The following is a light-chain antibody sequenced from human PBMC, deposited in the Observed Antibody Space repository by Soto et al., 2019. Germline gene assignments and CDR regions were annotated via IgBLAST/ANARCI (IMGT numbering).Light chain of an antibody. J-gene: IGLJ3*02. CDR1: SSDVGAYNY. CDR2: EVS. CDR3: SSFTSGSTWV. Sequence: QSALTQPASVSGSPGQSITISCTGTSSDVGAYNYVSWYQQHPGKAPKLIIYEVSNRPSGVSNRFSGSKSGDTTSLTISGLQAVDEADYYCSSFTSGSTWVFGGGTKLTVL. V-gene: IGLV2-14*01.